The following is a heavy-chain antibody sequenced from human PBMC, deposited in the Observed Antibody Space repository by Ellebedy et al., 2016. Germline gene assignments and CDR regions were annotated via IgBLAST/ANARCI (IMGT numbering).Heavy chain of an antibody. CDR3: ASPNDIVVVPAAMGAFDI. CDR2: IYYSGST. J-gene: IGHJ3*02. CDR1: GGSISSSSYY. Sequence: SETLSLTCTVSGGSISSSSYYWGWIRQPPGKGLEWIGSIYYSGSTYYNPSLKSRVTISVDTSKNQFSLKLSSVTAADTAVYYCASPNDIVVVPAAMGAFDIWGQGTMVTVSS. V-gene: IGHV4-39*01. D-gene: IGHD2-2*01.